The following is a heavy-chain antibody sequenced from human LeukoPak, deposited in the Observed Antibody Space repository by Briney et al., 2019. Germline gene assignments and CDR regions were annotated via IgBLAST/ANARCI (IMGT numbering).Heavy chain of an antibody. Sequence: SETLSLTCTVSGDPISSYYWSWIQQPAEKGLEWIGRIYSSGSTNYNPSLKSRVTMSADTSKNQFSLRLSSLTAADTAVYFCARDYYYHNNGFFGYWGQETLVTVSS. CDR2: IYSSGST. CDR1: GDPISSYY. V-gene: IGHV4-4*07. CDR3: ARDYYYHNNGFFGY. D-gene: IGHD3-22*01. J-gene: IGHJ4*02.